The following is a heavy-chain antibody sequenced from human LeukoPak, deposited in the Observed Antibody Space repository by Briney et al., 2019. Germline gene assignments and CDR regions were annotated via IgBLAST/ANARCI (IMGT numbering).Heavy chain of an antibody. CDR3: ARQEFGSSWSPPEYFDL. D-gene: IGHD6-19*01. J-gene: IGHJ2*01. V-gene: IGHV4-38-2*02. Sequence: PSETLSLTCSVSSYFIDNGYYWGWIRQTPGKGLEWIGSIYHSGNTYYNPSLKSRVTILVDTSKNKFSLNLTSVTAADTAVYYCARQEFGSSWSPPEYFDLWGRGTLATVSS. CDR2: IYHSGNT. CDR1: SYFIDNGYY.